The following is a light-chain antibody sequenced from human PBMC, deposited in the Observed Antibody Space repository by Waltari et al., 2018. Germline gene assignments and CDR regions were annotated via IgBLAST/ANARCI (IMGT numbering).Light chain of an antibody. CDR1: SSNIGNYF. V-gene: IGLV1-51*01. Sequence: QSVLTQPPSVSAAPGQKVTISCSGSSSNIGNYFVSWYHQLPGATPKLLFYDGNKRPSGIPDRCSASKSGTSATLEITGLQIGDEADYYCATWDNSLTAVVFGGGTKLTVL. CDR2: DGN. J-gene: IGLJ3*02. CDR3: ATWDNSLTAVV.